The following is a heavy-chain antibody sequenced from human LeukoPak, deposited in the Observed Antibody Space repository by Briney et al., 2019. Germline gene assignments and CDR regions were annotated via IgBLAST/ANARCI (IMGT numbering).Heavy chain of an antibody. CDR2: IKQDGSEK. CDR1: GFTFSSYW. Sequence: GGSLRLSYAASGFTFSSYWMSWVRQAPGKGLEWVANIKQDGSEKYYVDSVKGRFTISRDNAKNSLYLQVNSLRAEDTAVYYCARYSYGYWYFDYWGQGTLVTVSS. D-gene: IGHD5-18*01. V-gene: IGHV3-7*01. CDR3: ARYSYGYWYFDY. J-gene: IGHJ4*02.